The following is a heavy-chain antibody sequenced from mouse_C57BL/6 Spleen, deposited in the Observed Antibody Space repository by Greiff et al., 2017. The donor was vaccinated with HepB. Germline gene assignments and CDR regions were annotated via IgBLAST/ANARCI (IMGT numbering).Heavy chain of an antibody. V-gene: IGHV1-4*01. J-gene: IGHJ4*01. CDR1: GYTFTSYT. Sequence: LVESGAELARPGASVKMSCKASGYTFTSYTMHWVKQRPGQGLEWIGYINPSSGYTKYNQKFKDKATLTADKSSSTAYMQLSSLTSEDSAVYYCARSSPYYAMDYWGQGTSVTVSS. CDR3: ARSSPYYAMDY. CDR2: INPSSGYT.